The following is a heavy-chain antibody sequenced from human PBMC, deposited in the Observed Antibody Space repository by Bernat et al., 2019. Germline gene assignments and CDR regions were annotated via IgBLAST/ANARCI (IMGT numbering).Heavy chain of an antibody. J-gene: IGHJ6*03. D-gene: IGHD1-26*01. CDR2: INHSGST. Sequence: QVQLQQWGAGLLKPSETLSLTCAVYGGSFSGYYWNWIRQPPGKGLEWIGEINHSGSTNYNPSLKSRVTISVESSKNQFSLKRSAVSAADTAGYYCARGRGWESGDLFYYYSYMDFWGKGTTVTVSS. CDR1: GGSFSGYY. CDR3: ARGRGWESGDLFYYYSYMDF. V-gene: IGHV4-34*01.